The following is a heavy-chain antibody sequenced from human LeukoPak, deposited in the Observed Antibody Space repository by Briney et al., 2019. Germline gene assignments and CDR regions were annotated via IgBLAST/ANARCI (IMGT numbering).Heavy chain of an antibody. CDR2: MNPNSGNT. D-gene: IGHD3-16*02. CDR3: ARGPLVRLPSSFDP. Sequence: ASVKVSCKASGYTFTSYDINWVRQATGQGLEWMEWMNPNSGNTGSAQRFQGRVTMTRDTSRSTAYMELSSLTSEDTAVYYCARGPLVRLPSSFDPWGQGTLVTVSS. CDR1: GYTFTSYD. J-gene: IGHJ5*02. V-gene: IGHV1-8*01.